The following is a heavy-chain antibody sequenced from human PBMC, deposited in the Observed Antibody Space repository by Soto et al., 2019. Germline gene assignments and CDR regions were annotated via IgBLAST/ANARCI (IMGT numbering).Heavy chain of an antibody. CDR1: GDSISSAAYY. CDR2: VSHSGST. CDR3: AREYTYGSNFFDC. J-gene: IGHJ4*02. Sequence: SEILSLTCTVSGDSISSAAYYWSWIRQHPGKGLEWIGYVSHSGSTYYNPSLKSRVIISVDTSKNQFSLSLTSVTAADTAVYYCAREYTYGSNFFDCWGQGALVTVSS. D-gene: IGHD5-18*01. V-gene: IGHV4-31*03.